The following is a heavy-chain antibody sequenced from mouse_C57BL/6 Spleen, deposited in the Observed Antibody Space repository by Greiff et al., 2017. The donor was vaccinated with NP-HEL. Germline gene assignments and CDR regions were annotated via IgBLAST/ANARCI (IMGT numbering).Heavy chain of an antibody. J-gene: IGHJ2*01. CDR3: ARRGLGGYYFDY. CDR2: ISNLAYSI. CDR1: GFTFSDYG. Sequence: EVKLVESGGGLVQPGGSLKLSCAASGFTFSDYGMAWVRQAPRKGPEWVAFISNLAYSIYYADTVTGRFTISRENAKNTLYLEMSSLRSEDTAMYYCARRGLGGYYFDYWGQGTTLTVSS. V-gene: IGHV5-15*01. D-gene: IGHD4-1*01.